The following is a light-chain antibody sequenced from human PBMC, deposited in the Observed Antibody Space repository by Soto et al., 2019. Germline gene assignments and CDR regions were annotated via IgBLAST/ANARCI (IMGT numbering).Light chain of an antibody. CDR1: SSDIGRHDY. CDR3: SSYSSGTTLLL. V-gene: IGLV2-14*01. J-gene: IGLJ2*01. CDR2: EVI. Sequence: QSVLTQPASVSGPPGQSITISCTGSSSDIGRHDYVSWYQHHPGKVPKVIIYEVIHRPSGVSNRFSGSKSGNTASLTISGLQPADEADYYCSSYSSGTTLLLFGGGTKVTVL.